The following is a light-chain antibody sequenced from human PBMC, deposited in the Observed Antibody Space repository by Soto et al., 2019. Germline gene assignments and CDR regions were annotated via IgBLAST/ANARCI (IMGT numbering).Light chain of an antibody. Sequence: DIQMTQSPSFLSASVGDRVTITCRASQSISNYLNWYQQKPGKAPKLLIYAASSLQSGLPSRFSGSGSGTDFTLTISSLQPEDFATYYCQQSYSTPYTFGQGTKLEIK. CDR2: AAS. J-gene: IGKJ2*01. CDR1: QSISNY. CDR3: QQSYSTPYT. V-gene: IGKV1-39*01.